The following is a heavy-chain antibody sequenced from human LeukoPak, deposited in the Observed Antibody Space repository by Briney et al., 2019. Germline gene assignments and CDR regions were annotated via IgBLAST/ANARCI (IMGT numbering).Heavy chain of an antibody. CDR2: ISPNSGGT. CDR3: ARARVTTVTTYAFDI. J-gene: IGHJ3*02. V-gene: IGHV1-2*02. D-gene: IGHD4-17*01. Sequence: ASVKVSCKASGYTFTGYYMHWVRQAPGQGLEWMGWISPNSGGTNYAQKFQGRVTMTRDTSISTAYMELSRLRSDDTAVYYCARARVTTVTTYAFDIWGQGTMVTVSS. CDR1: GYTFTGYY.